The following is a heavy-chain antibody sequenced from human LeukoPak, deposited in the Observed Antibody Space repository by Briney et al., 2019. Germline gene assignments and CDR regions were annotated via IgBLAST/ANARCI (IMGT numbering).Heavy chain of an antibody. CDR3: AGGGKATVVTM. CDR2: MYSSGST. D-gene: IGHD4-23*01. J-gene: IGHJ4*02. CDR1: GGSINSYY. V-gene: IGHV4-4*07. Sequence: PSETLSLTCTVSGGSINSYYWSWIRQPAGKGLEWIGRMYSSGSTNYNPSLKSRVSMSVDTSKNQFSLKLTSVIAADTAIYYCAGGGKATVVTMWGQGILVTVSS.